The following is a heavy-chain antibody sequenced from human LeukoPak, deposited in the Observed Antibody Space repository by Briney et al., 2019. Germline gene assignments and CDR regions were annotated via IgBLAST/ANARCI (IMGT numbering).Heavy chain of an antibody. V-gene: IGHV3-30-3*01. CDR3: ARLLVLAATEGFEF. CDR1: GFPFSSYT. CDR2: ISHDGTNQ. J-gene: IGHJ4*02. Sequence: GRSLMLSCAASGFPFSSYTMHWVRQAPGKGLEWETFISHDGTNQDYADSVKGRFTVSRDNSKNTVFLQMNSLRPEDTAVYYCARLLVLAATEGFEFWGQGTVVTVSS. D-gene: IGHD2-15*01.